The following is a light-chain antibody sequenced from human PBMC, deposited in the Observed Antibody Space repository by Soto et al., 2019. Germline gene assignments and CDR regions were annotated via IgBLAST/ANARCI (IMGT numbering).Light chain of an antibody. CDR2: GAS. CDR1: QSVSSSY. CDR3: QHYGSSPLT. J-gene: IGKJ4*01. Sequence: EIVLTQSPGTLSLSPGERATLSCRASQSVSSSYLAWYQQKPGQAPRLLIYGASSRATGIPDRFSGSGSGTDFTLTISRLEPEEFAVYYWQHYGSSPLTFGGGTKVEIK. V-gene: IGKV3-20*01.